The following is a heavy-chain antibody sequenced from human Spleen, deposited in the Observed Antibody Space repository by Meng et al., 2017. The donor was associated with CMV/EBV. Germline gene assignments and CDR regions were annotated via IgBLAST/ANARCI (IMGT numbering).Heavy chain of an antibody. CDR2: ISGYDGRA. Sequence: YTFTSCGISWVRQAPGQGLEWMGWISGYDGRANYGQKVQGRLTMTTDTSTSTAYMELRSLRSEDTAVYYCARDRYCSSTSCYGGWFDPWGQGTLVTVSS. D-gene: IGHD2-2*01. CDR3: ARDRYCSSTSCYGGWFDP. J-gene: IGHJ5*02. CDR1: YTFTSCG. V-gene: IGHV1-18*01.